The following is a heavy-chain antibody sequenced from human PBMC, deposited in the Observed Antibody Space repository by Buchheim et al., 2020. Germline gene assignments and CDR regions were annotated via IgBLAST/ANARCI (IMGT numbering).Heavy chain of an antibody. CDR1: GFTFSSYA. Sequence: QAQLVESGGGVVQPGRSLRLSCAASGFTFSSYAMHWVRQAPGKGLEWVAVISYDGSNKYYADSVKGRFTISRDNSKNTLYLQMNSLRAEDTAVYYCARDPGEYGDYRLYYYGMDVWGQGTT. J-gene: IGHJ6*02. CDR3: ARDPGEYGDYRLYYYGMDV. D-gene: IGHD4-17*01. V-gene: IGHV3-30*04. CDR2: ISYDGSNK.